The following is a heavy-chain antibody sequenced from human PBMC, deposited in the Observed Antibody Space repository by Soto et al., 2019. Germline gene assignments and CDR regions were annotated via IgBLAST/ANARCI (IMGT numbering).Heavy chain of an antibody. V-gene: IGHV3-33*01. CDR2: IWYDGSKI. CDR1: GFTFSTYG. CDR3: PRPLEQHQLGFGMDV. Sequence: GWSLRLSCAASGFTFSTYGMHWVRQAPGKGLEWVAVIWYDGSKIYYADSVKGRFTISRDNSKSTLYLQMNSLRAEDTAVYYCPRPLEQHQLGFGMDVWGQGAPVTVSS. J-gene: IGHJ6*01. D-gene: IGHD6-13*01.